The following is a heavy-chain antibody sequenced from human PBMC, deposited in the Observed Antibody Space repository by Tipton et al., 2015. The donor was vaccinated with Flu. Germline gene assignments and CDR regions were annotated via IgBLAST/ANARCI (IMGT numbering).Heavy chain of an antibody. J-gene: IGHJ6*02. V-gene: IGHV4-59*01. CDR1: GGSISSFY. CDR3: ARVTFRYCSGSSCLSDYYYFGTDD. CDR2: IYSSART. D-gene: IGHD2-15*01. Sequence: TLSLTCTVSGGSISSFYWSWIRQPPGKGLEWIGYIYSSARTNYNSSLESRVTISVDTSKNQFFLNLSSVTAADTAVYYCARVTFRYCSGSSCLSDYYYFGTDDWGHGPLVTVFS.